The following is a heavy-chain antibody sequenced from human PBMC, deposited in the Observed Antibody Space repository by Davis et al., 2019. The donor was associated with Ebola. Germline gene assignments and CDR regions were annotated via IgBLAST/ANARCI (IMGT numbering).Heavy chain of an antibody. J-gene: IGHJ5*02. CDR3: ARDGVENWFDP. CDR2: IRSKANSYAT. CDR1: GFTFSGSA. V-gene: IGHV3-73*01. Sequence: GGSLRLSCAASGFTFSGSAMHWVRQASGKGLEWVGRIRSKANSYATAYAASVKGRFTISRDDSKNTAYLQMNSLKTEDTAVYYCARDGVENWFDPWGQGTLVTVSS. D-gene: IGHD3-10*01.